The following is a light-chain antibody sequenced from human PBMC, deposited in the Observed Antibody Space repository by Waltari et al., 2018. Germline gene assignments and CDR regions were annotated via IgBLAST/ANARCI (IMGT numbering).Light chain of an antibody. V-gene: IGLV2-23*02. J-gene: IGLJ3*02. CDR2: DVS. CDR1: RSDIGTFNL. Sequence: QSALTQPASVSGSPVQSISISCIGTRSDIGTFNLFSWYLQYPGTAPKLLIYDVSPPPSGVSNRFSGSKSGHTASLTISGLQAEDEAIYYCCSYAGSRTWVFGGGAKLTVL. CDR3: CSYAGSRTWV.